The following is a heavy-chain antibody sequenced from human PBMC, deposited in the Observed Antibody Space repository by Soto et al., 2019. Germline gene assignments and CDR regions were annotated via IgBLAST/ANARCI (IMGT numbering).Heavy chain of an antibody. CDR1: GGTFRNSA. D-gene: IGHD1-1*01. J-gene: IGHJ6*02. CDR3: ARDNDRPQLGGNYYYILDV. Sequence: QVQLEQSGAEVKKPGSSVKLSCKASGGTFRNSAISWVRQAPGQGLAWMGGIMPIFRTPDYAQKFQGRVTITADESTNTAYMELRGLGSDDTAVYYGARDNDRPQLGGNYYYILDVWGHGTTVTVSS. CDR2: IMPIFRTP. V-gene: IGHV1-69*12.